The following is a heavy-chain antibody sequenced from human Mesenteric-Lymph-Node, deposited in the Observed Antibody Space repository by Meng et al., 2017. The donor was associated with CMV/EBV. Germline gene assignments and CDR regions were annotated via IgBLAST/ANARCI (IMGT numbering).Heavy chain of an antibody. D-gene: IGHD6-13*01. J-gene: IGHJ4*02. CDR3: ARDPGIAAALAYFDY. V-gene: IGHV4-59*01. CDR2: IYYSGNT. CDR1: GGSINKYF. Sequence: SGGSINKYFCSWVRQPPGKGLEWIGYIYYSGNTNYNPSLKSRVTISVDTSKNQVSLKLSSVTAADTAVYYCARDPGIAAALAYFDYWGQGALVTVSS.